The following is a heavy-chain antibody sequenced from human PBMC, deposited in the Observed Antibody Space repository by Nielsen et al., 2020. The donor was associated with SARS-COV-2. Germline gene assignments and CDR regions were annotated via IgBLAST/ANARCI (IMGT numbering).Heavy chain of an antibody. CDR2: INPSGGST. Sequence: ASVKVSCKASRYTFTSYYMHWVRQAPGQGLEWMGIINPSGGSTSYAQKFQGRVTMTRDTSMSTVYMELSSLRSEDTAVYYCAREHFVGGLGIVVVISTILDYWGQGTLVTVSS. V-gene: IGHV1-46*01. D-gene: IGHD3-22*01. J-gene: IGHJ4*02. CDR1: RYTFTSYY. CDR3: AREHFVGGLGIVVVISTILDY.